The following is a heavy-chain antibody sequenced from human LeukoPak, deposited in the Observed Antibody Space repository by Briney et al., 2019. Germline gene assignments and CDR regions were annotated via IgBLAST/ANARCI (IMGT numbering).Heavy chain of an antibody. Sequence: KPSETLSLTCAVSGGSIGNSHWWSWVRQPPEQGLEWIGQVYPGGSVVYNPSFKSRVTLSLDESRNHFSLFLTSVIAADTAVYFCARHEGYSFKYWGQGALVTVSS. CDR3: ARHEGYSFKY. J-gene: IGHJ4*02. CDR2: VYPGGSV. CDR1: GGSIGNSHW. V-gene: IGHV4-4*02.